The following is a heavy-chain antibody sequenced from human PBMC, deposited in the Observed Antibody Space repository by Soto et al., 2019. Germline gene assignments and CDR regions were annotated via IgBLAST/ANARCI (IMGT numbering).Heavy chain of an antibody. CDR2: ISGSGGST. D-gene: IGHD1-26*01. J-gene: IGHJ4*02. Sequence: VGSLRLSCAASWFTFSSYAMSWVRQAPGKGLEWVSAISGSGGSTYYADSVKGRFTISRDNPKNTLYLQMNSLRAEDTAVYYCAKDVVYWAPLDYWGQGTLVTVSS. CDR1: WFTFSSYA. V-gene: IGHV3-23*01. CDR3: AKDVVYWAPLDY.